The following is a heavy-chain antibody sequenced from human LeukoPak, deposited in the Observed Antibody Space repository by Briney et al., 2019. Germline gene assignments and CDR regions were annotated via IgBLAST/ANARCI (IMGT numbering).Heavy chain of an antibody. CDR2: ISSSGSTI. J-gene: IGHJ4*02. CDR3: AGMITFGGVIAPDY. Sequence: GGSLRLSCAASGFTFSSYEMNWVRQAPGKGLEWVSYISSSGSTIYYADSVKGRFTISRDNAKNSLYLQMNSLRAEDTAVYYCAGMITFGGVIAPDYWGQGTLVTVSS. D-gene: IGHD3-16*02. V-gene: IGHV3-48*03. CDR1: GFTFSSYE.